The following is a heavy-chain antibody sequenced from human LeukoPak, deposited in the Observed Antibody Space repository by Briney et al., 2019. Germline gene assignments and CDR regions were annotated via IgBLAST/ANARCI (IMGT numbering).Heavy chain of an antibody. J-gene: IGHJ1*01. V-gene: IGHV3-30*02. CDR3: ARDPSCSGTSCYGYFQH. CDR1: GFTFSSYG. D-gene: IGHD2-2*01. CDR2: IRYDGSNK. Sequence: GGSLRLSCAASGFTFSSYGMHWVRQAPGKGLEWVAFIRYDGSNKYYADSVKGRFTISRDNSKNTLYLQMNNLRAEDTAVYYCARDPSCSGTSCYGYFQHWGQGTLVTVSS.